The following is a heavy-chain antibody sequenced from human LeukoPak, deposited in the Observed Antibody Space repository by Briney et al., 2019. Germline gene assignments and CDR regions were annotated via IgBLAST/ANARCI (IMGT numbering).Heavy chain of an antibody. Sequence: GGSLRLSCAASGLTFSSYSMNWVRQAPGKGLEWVSSISSSSSYIYYADSVKGRFAISRDNAKSSLYLEMNSVRAEDTAVYYCERAISMSLFDYWGQGTLVTVSS. V-gene: IGHV3-21*01. J-gene: IGHJ4*02. CDR3: ERAISMSLFDY. CDR1: GLTFSSYS. CDR2: ISSSSSYI.